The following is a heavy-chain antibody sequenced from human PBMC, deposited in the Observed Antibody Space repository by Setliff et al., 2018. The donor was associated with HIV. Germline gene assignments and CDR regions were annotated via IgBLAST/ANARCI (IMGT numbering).Heavy chain of an antibody. CDR2: TSFSANS. CDR3: ARDGHDAFDI. D-gene: IGHD5-12*01. J-gene: IGHJ3*02. Sequence: SETLSLTCNVSGDSIKDYYWSWIRQPPGKGLEWLGYTSFSANSNYNPSLKNRITISIDTSKNQFSLKLSSVTAADTAVYYCARDGHDAFDIWGQGTMVTVSS. CDR1: GDSIKDYY. V-gene: IGHV4-4*08.